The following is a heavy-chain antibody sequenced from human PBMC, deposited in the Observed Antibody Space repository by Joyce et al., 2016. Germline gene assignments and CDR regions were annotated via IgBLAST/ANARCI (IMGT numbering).Heavy chain of an antibody. CDR3: ARDDHCNSGCYVGWFDP. J-gene: IGHJ5*02. CDR2: VKHNNGGT. CDR1: GYTFTGHY. Sequence: QVQLVQSGAEVKKPGASVKVSCKASGYTFTGHYMHGVRQAPGQGLEWMGWVKHNNGGTNYAKKLQGRVTMTRDTSISTAYMELSRLRPDDTAVYYCARDDHCNSGCYVGWFDPWGQGTLVTVSS. V-gene: IGHV1-2*02. D-gene: IGHD2/OR15-2a*01.